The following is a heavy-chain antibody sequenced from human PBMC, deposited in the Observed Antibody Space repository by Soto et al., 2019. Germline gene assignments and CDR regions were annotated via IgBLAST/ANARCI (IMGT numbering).Heavy chain of an antibody. CDR1: GFTFSQYG. CDR2: IWYDGTNK. D-gene: IGHD3-22*01. J-gene: IGHJ4*02. Sequence: GGSLRLSCVASGFTFSQYGMHWARQAPGKGLEWVSVIWYDGTNKYYAESVEGRFTISRDNSKNTLNLQMDSLRAEDTAVYYCARPSSDYYDSSGPIGYWGQGTLVTVSS. CDR3: ARPSSDYYDSSGPIGY. V-gene: IGHV3-33*01.